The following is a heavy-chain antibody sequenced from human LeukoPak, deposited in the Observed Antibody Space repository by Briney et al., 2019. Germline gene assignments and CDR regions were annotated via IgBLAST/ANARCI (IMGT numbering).Heavy chain of an antibody. CDR1: GGSFSGYY. J-gene: IGHJ5*02. V-gene: IGHV4-34*01. CDR3: ARSPPYCSSTSCPRFDP. CDR2: INHSGST. Sequence: PSETLSLTCAVYGGSFSGYYWSWIRQPPGKGLEWIGEINHSGSTNYNPSLKSRVTISVDTSKNQFSLKLSSVTAADTAVYYCARSPPYCSSTSCPRFDPWGQGTLVTVSS. D-gene: IGHD2-2*01.